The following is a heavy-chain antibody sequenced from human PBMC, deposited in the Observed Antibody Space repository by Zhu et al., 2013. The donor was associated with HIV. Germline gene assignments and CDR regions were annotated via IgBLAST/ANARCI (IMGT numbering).Heavy chain of an antibody. J-gene: IGHJ4*02. CDR3: ARGAVVVPAAPDY. V-gene: IGHV1-18*01. CDR1: GYTFTDYG. CDR2: ISAYTGNT. Sequence: QVQVVQSGAEVKKPGASVKVSYKASGYTFTDYGITWVRQAPGQGLDWVAWISAYTGNTASAQKFQGRVTMTTDTSTSTAYMELRSLRSDDTAMYYCARGAVVVPAAPDYWGQGTLVTVSS. D-gene: IGHD2-2*01.